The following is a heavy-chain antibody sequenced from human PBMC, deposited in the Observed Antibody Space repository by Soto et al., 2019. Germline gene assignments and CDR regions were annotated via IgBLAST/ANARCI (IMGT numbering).Heavy chain of an antibody. Sequence: GGSLRLSCAASGFTFSTYAMSWVRQAPGKGLEWVSAISGTGDNTFYAGSVKGRFTISRDNSKNTLYLQMNSLRAEDTAIYYCAKSVGFGVITTFDYWGQGTLVTVSS. CDR1: GFTFSTYA. J-gene: IGHJ4*02. CDR3: AKSVGFGVITTFDY. D-gene: IGHD3-22*01. CDR2: ISGTGDNT. V-gene: IGHV3-23*01.